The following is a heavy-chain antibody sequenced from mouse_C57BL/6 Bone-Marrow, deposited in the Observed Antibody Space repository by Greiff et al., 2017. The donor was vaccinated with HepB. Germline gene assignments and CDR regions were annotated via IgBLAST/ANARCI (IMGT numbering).Heavy chain of an antibody. J-gene: IGHJ4*01. CDR1: GYTFTDYY. D-gene: IGHD3-2*02. CDR2: INPYNGGT. Sequence: VQLQQSGPVLVKPGASVKMSCKASGYTFTDYYMNWVKQSHGKSLEWIGVINPYNGGTSYNQKFKGKATLTVDKSSSTAYMELNSLTSEDSAVYYCARGQLRLNAMDYWGQGTSVTVSS. CDR3: ARGQLRLNAMDY. V-gene: IGHV1-19*01.